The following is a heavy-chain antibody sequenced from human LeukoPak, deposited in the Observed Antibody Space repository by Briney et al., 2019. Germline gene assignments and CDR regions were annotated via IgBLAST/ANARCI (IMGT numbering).Heavy chain of an antibody. Sequence: SETLSLTCAVSGGSISSGGYSWSWIRQPPGKGLEWIGYIYHSGSTYYNPSLKSRVTISVDRSKNQFSLKLSSVTAADTAVYYCARGTYYYDSSGSQNWFDPWGQGTLVTVSS. J-gene: IGHJ5*02. CDR1: GGSISSGGYS. CDR2: IYHSGST. V-gene: IGHV4-30-2*01. D-gene: IGHD3-22*01. CDR3: ARGTYYYDSSGSQNWFDP.